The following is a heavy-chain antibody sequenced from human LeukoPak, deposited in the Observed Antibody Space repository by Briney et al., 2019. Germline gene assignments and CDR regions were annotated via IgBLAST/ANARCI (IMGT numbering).Heavy chain of an antibody. V-gene: IGHV3-23*01. Sequence: PGGSLRLSCTAAGFTFDDYGMSWVRQIPGKGLEWVSTITNSGDKTFYADSVKGRFTISRDNSENTLYLQMNSLRAADTAVYYCAKSRVRYSLDYFDYWGQGTLVTVSS. CDR3: AKSRVRYSLDYFDY. CDR1: GFTFDDYG. D-gene: IGHD5-18*01. CDR2: ITNSGDKT. J-gene: IGHJ4*02.